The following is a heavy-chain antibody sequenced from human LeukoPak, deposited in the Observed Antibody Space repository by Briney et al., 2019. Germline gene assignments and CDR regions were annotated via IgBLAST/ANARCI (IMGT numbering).Heavy chain of an antibody. CDR3: AKGSKGTYDY. J-gene: IGHJ4*02. CDR2: IIGNGDST. V-gene: IGHV3-23*01. CDR1: GFTFSNYV. Sequence: GGSLRLSCVASGFTFSNYVMAWVPHAPGKGLEYVSSIIGNGDSTYYADSVKGRFTISRDNSKNTLYLQMNSLRAEDTAIYYCAKGSKGTYDYWGQGTLVTVSS.